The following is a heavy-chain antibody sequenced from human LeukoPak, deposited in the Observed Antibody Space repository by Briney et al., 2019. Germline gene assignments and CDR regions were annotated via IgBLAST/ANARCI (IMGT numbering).Heavy chain of an antibody. CDR3: AKPVSVDTAMVPCDY. CDR1: GFTFSSYG. J-gene: IGHJ4*02. D-gene: IGHD5-18*01. V-gene: IGHV3-30*18. CDR2: ISSDGRNT. Sequence: GGSLRLSCAASGFTFSSYGMHWVRQAPGKGLEWVAVISSDGRNTYYADSVKGRFTISRDNSKNTLYLQMNSLRREDTAVYYCAKPVSVDTAMVPCDYWGQGTLVTVSS.